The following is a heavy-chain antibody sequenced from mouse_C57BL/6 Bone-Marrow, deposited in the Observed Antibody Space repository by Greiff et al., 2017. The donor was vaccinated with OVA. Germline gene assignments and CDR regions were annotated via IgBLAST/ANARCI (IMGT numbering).Heavy chain of an antibody. CDR2: ISDGGSYT. CDR3: ARYFPLYDYEAY. CDR1: GFTFSSYA. D-gene: IGHD2-4*01. V-gene: IGHV5-4*03. J-gene: IGHJ3*01. Sequence: DVMLVESGGGLVKPGGSLKLSCAASGFTFSSYAMSWVRQTPEKRLEWVATISDGGSYTYYPDNVKGRFTISRDNAKNNLYLQMSHLKSEDTAMYYCARYFPLYDYEAYWGQGTLVTVSA.